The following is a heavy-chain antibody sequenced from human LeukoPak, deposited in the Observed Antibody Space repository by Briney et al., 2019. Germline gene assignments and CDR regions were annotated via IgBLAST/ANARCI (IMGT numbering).Heavy chain of an antibody. D-gene: IGHD6-6*01. Sequence: GGSLRLSCAASGFNFSSYGINWVRQAPGMGLEWVSSISSGSYYIYYADSGKGRFTISRDDAKNSLYLQMNNLRAEDTAVYYCAKDGLAARPSYYYYYYMDVWGKGTTVTVSS. CDR1: GFNFSSYG. J-gene: IGHJ6*03. CDR3: AKDGLAARPSYYYYYYMDV. V-gene: IGHV3-21*01. CDR2: ISSGSYYI.